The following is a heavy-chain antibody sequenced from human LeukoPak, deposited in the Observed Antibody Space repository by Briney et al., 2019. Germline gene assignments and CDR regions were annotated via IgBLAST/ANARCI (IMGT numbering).Heavy chain of an antibody. CDR1: GFTFSGYG. D-gene: IGHD4-17*01. CDR3: AKEISPYGDFDY. J-gene: IGHJ4*02. CDR2: ISYDGSNK. Sequence: PGRSLRLSCAASGFTFSGYGMHWVRQAPGKGLEWVAVISYDGSNKYYADSVKGRFTISRDNSKNTLYLQMNSLRAEDTAVYYCAKEISPYGDFDYWGQGTLVTVSS. V-gene: IGHV3-30*18.